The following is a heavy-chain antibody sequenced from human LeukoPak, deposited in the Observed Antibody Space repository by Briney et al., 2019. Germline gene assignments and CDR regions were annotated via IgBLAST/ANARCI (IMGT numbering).Heavy chain of an antibody. Sequence: SETLSLTCAVYGGSFSGYYWNWIRQPPGKGLEWIGEINHSGSTNYNPSLKSRVTISVDTSKNQFSLKLSSVTAADTAVYYCARALRYFDWLLPTGYYYGMDVWGQGTTVSVSS. CDR3: ARALRYFDWLLPTGYYYGMDV. CDR2: INHSGST. V-gene: IGHV4-34*01. CDR1: GGSFSGYY. J-gene: IGHJ6*02. D-gene: IGHD3-9*01.